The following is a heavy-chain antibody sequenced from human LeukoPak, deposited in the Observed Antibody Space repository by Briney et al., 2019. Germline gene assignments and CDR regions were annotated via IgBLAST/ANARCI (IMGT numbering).Heavy chain of an antibody. D-gene: IGHD2-15*01. CDR2: IYYSGST. J-gene: IGHJ2*01. CDR1: GGPISSGDYY. V-gene: IGHV4-30-4*01. Sequence: SETLSLTCTVSGGPISSGDYYWSWIRQPPGKGLEWIGYIYYSGSTYYNPSLKSRVTISVDTSKNQFSLKLSSVTAADTAVYYCARDPYCSGGSCYWRAYWYFDLWGRGTLVTVSS. CDR3: ARDPYCSGGSCYWRAYWYFDL.